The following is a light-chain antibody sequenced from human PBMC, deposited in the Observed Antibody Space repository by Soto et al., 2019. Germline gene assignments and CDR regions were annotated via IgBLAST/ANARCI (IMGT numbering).Light chain of an antibody. CDR2: QGS. V-gene: IGLV2-23*03. CDR3: CSYAGSSTFV. J-gene: IGLJ1*01. Sequence: QSGLTQPASVSGSPGQSIPISCTGTSRDVGSYNPVSWYQQHPGKAPILMIYQGSKRSLGVSNRFSGSQSGNTASLTISGLQAEDEADYYCCSYAGSSTFVFGTGTKVTVL. CDR1: SRDVGSYNP.